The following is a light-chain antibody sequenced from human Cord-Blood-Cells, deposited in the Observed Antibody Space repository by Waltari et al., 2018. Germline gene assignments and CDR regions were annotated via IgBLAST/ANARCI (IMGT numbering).Light chain of an antibody. V-gene: IGLV1-40*01. J-gene: IGLJ2*01. CDR1: SSNIGAGYD. CDR3: QSYDSSLSGVV. Sequence: QSVLKQPPSVSGAPGQRVTISCTGSSSNIGAGYDVHWYQQPPGTAPKLLIYGNSNRPSGVPDRFSGSKSGTSASLAITGLQAEDEADYYCQSYDSSLSGVVFGGGTKLTVL. CDR2: GNS.